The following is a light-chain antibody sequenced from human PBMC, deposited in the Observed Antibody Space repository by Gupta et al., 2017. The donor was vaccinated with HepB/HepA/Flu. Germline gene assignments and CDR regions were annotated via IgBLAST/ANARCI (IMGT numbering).Light chain of an antibody. CDR1: SSDVGAYDA. J-gene: IGLJ2*01. V-gene: IGLV2-14*03. Sequence: QSALTQPASVSGSPGQSITIFCTGTSSDVGAYDAVSWYQQYPGKAPKLLIYDVNSRPSGVSNRFSGSKSGNTASLTISGLQAEDETDYYCSSFSRTSTLVVFGGGTKLTVL. CDR3: SSFSRTSTLVV. CDR2: DVN.